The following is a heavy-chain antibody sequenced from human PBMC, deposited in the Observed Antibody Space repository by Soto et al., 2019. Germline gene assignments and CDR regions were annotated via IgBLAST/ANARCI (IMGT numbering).Heavy chain of an antibody. CDR3: ARDNSGYDLIYYYGMDV. V-gene: IGHV1-69*08. CDR2: IIPILGIA. CDR1: GGTFSSYT. D-gene: IGHD5-12*01. J-gene: IGHJ6*02. Sequence: QVQLVQSGAEVKKPGSSVKVSCKASGGTFSSYTISWVRQAPGQGLEWMGRIIPILGIANYAQKFQGRVTITADNSTSTAYMELSSLRSEDTAVYYCARDNSGYDLIYYYGMDVWGQGTTVTVSS.